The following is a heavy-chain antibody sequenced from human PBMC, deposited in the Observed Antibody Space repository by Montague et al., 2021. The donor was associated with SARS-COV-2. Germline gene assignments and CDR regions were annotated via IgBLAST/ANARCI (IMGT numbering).Heavy chain of an antibody. CDR2: ISQSGKT. V-gene: IGHV4-34*01. D-gene: IGHD2-21*01. J-gene: IGHJ6*03. CDR3: ARLGDGIVASPILGLGPYYSFYCIDV. CDR1: GESFSRYY. Sequence: SETLSLTCAVFGESFSRYYWSWIRQPPGKGLEWIGEISQSGKTKYNPYLQSRVSISLDTSRNQFSLKVSSVTAADTAIYYCARLGDGIVASPILGLGPYYSFYCIDVWGKGTMVTVSS.